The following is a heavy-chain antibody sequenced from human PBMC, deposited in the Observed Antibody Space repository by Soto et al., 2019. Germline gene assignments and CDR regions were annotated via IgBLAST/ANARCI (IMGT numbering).Heavy chain of an antibody. CDR1: GYTFTSYG. D-gene: IGHD1-1*01. Sequence: QVHLVQSGAEVKKPGASVKVSCKASGYTFTSYGITWVRQAPGQGLEWMGWISAHNGNTDYAQKLQGRVIVTRGTSTSTAYMELRSLRSDDPAVYYCARGRYGDYWGQGALVTVSS. CDR2: ISAHNGNT. J-gene: IGHJ4*02. V-gene: IGHV1-18*01. CDR3: ARGRYGDY.